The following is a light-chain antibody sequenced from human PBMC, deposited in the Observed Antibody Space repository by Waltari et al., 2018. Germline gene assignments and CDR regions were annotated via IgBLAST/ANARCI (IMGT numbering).Light chain of an antibody. CDR3: LQDYIYPWT. Sequence: IQMTQSPSSMTASLGDSVTITCRASQGIRNDLGWYQQKPGKAPKLLISAASTLQRGFPSRFSGSGSGTEFTLTISSLQPEDFATYYCLQDYIYPWTFGQGTKVEIQ. CDR1: QGIRND. CDR2: AAS. J-gene: IGKJ1*01. V-gene: IGKV1-6*01.